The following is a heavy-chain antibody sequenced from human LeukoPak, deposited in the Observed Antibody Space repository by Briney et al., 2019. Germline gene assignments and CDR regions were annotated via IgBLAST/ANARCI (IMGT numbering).Heavy chain of an antibody. CDR3: AKVRYVDY. J-gene: IGHJ4*02. D-gene: IGHD2-2*01. V-gene: IGHV3-7*03. CDR2: IKQDGSEK. CDR1: GFTFSRHW. Sequence: GGSLRLSCAADGFTFSRHWMSWVRQAPGKGLEWVANIKQDGSEKYYVDSVKGRFTISRDNSKNTLYLQMNSLRAEDTAVYYCAKVRYVDYWGQGTLVTVSS.